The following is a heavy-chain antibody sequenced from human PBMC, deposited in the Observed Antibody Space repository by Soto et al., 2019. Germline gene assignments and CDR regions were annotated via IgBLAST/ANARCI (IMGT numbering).Heavy chain of an antibody. CDR1: GFTFSSYA. J-gene: IGHJ6*02. Sequence: GGSLRLSCAASGFTFSSYAMHWVRQAPGKGLEWVAVISYDGSNKYYADSVRGRFTISRDNSKNTLYLQMNSLRAEDTAVYYCARDSGGSCSSYYYGMDVWGQGTTVTVSS. CDR2: ISYDGSNK. D-gene: IGHD2-15*01. CDR3: ARDSGGSCSSYYYGMDV. V-gene: IGHV3-30-3*01.